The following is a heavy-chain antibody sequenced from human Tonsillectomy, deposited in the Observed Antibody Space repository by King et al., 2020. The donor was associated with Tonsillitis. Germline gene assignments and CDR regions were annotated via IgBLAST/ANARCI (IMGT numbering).Heavy chain of an antibody. V-gene: IGHV2-70*01. CDR2: IHWDDDK. D-gene: IGHD3-3*01. Sequence: VTLKESGPALVKPTQTLTLTCTFSGFSLSSSGMCVSWIRQSPGKALQWLAVIHWDDDKYYTASLRTRLTISKDTSKNQVVLTMTNMDPVDTATYYCARTLPYYDFWSGYYFDYWGQGTLVTVSS. CDR1: GFSLSSSGMC. J-gene: IGHJ4*02. CDR3: ARTLPYYDFWSGYYFDY.